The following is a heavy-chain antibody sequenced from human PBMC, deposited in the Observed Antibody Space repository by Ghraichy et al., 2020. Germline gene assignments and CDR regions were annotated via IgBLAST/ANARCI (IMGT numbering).Heavy chain of an antibody. D-gene: IGHD6-13*01. CDR3: ARVERIAAAGGGFHP. CDR2: ITHSAST. V-gene: IGHV4-30-2*01. Sequence: LSLTCAVSGGSISSGDYSWSWIRQPLGKGLEWIGSITHSASTYYNPSLKSRVTLSVDRWKNQFSLKLSSVSAADTAVYYCARVERIAAAGGGFHPWGQGTLVTVSS. CDR1: GGSISSGDYS. J-gene: IGHJ5*02.